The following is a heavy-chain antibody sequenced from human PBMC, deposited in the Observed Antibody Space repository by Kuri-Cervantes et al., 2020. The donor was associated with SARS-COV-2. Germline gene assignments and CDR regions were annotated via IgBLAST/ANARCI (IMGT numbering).Heavy chain of an antibody. Sequence: SETLSLTCTVSGDSITNNGHYWGWIRQSPGKGLEWIGTIHYTGSTYYNPSLKSRVTISVDPSKNQFSLKLSSVTAADTAVYYCARQRGGFLEWLLYYDYWGQGTLVTVSS. CDR1: GDSITNNGHY. V-gene: IGHV4-39*01. CDR2: IHYTGST. D-gene: IGHD3-3*01. J-gene: IGHJ4*02. CDR3: ARQRGGFLEWLLYYDY.